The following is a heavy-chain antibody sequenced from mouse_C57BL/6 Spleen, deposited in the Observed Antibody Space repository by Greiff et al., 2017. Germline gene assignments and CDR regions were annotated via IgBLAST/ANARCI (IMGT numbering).Heavy chain of an antibody. CDR3: ARGDDDLRYFDV. V-gene: IGHV2-2*01. CDR1: GFSLTSYG. CDR2: IWSGGST. J-gene: IGHJ1*03. Sequence: VHLVESGPGLVQPSQSLSITCTVSGFSLTSYGVHWVRQSPGKGLEWLGVIWSGGSTDYNAAFISSLSISKDNSKSQVFFKMNSLQADDTAIYYCARGDDDLRYFDVWGTGTTVTVSS. D-gene: IGHD2-3*01.